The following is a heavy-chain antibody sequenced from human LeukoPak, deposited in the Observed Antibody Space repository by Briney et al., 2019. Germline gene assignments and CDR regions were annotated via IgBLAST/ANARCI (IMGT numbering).Heavy chain of an antibody. CDR3: ARGDSSPFDP. J-gene: IGHJ5*02. CDR2: IYYSGST. D-gene: IGHD2-2*01. V-gene: IGHV4-39*07. Sequence: SETLSRTCTVSGGSISSSSYYWGWIRQPPGKGLECIGSIYYSGSTYYNPSLKSRVTISVDTSKNQFSLKLSSVTAADTAVYYCARGDSSPFDPWGQGTLVTVSS. CDR1: GGSISSSSYY.